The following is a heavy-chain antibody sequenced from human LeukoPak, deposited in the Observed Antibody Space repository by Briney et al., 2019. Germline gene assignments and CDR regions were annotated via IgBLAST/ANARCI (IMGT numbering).Heavy chain of an antibody. CDR3: ARDSRYCSGGSCFFWFDP. D-gene: IGHD2-15*01. J-gene: IGHJ5*02. CDR2: INPNSGGT. V-gene: IGHV1-2*02. Sequence: ASVKVSCKASGYTFTGYYMHWVRQAPGQALEWMGWINPNSGGTNYAQKFQGRVTMTRDTSISTAYMEQSRLRSDDTAVYYCARDSRYCSGGSCFFWFDPWGQGTLVTVPS. CDR1: GYTFTGYY.